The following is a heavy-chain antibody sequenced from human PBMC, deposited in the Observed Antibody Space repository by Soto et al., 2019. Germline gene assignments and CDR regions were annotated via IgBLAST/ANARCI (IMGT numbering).Heavy chain of an antibody. CDR2: IYPGDSDT. V-gene: IGHV5-51*01. CDR1: GYSFTSYW. D-gene: IGHD5-12*01. J-gene: IGHJ6*03. Sequence: GESLKISCKGSGYSFTSYWIGWVRQMPGKGLEWMGIIYPGDSDTRYSPSFQGQVTISADKSISTAYPQWSSLKASDTAMYYCARTSQVATTRGYYYYYYMDVWGKGTTVTVSS. CDR3: ARTSQVATTRGYYYYYYMDV.